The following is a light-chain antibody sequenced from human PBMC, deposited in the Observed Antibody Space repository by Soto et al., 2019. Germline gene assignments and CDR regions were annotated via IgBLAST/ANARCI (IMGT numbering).Light chain of an antibody. CDR3: SSYTRRSTLV. V-gene: IGLV2-14*01. CDR2: EVS. J-gene: IGLJ2*01. Sequence: QSALTQPASVSGSPGQSITISCIGTTSDIGAYNYVSWYQQYPGKAPKVMIYEVSNRPPGVSTRFSGSKFGNTASLTISGLQAEDEADYYCSSYTRRSTLVFGGGTKLTVL. CDR1: TSDIGAYNY.